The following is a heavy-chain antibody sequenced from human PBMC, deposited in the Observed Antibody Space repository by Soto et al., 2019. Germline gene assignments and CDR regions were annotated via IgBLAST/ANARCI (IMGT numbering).Heavy chain of an antibody. D-gene: IGHD6-19*01. V-gene: IGHV3-30*18. CDR1: GFTFSSYG. CDR2: ISYDGSNK. CDR3: AKLESGSGWY. J-gene: IGHJ4*02. Sequence: QVQLVESGGGVVQPGRSLRLSCAASGFTFSSYGMNWVRQAPDKGLEWVAVISYDGSNKYYADSVKGRFTISRDNSKNTLYLQMTSLRAEHTAVYYCAKLESGSGWYWGQGTLVTVSS.